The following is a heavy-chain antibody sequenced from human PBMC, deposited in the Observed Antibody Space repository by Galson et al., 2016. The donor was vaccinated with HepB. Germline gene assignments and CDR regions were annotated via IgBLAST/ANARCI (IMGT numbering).Heavy chain of an antibody. V-gene: IGHV3-30*03. Sequence: SLRLSCAASGFTFSSYGMHWVRQAPGKGLEWVAVISYDGSNKYYADSVRGRFSVSRDQAKNTLYMQMNSLRAEDTAVYYCARDSDTSGLHWYFDLWGRGTLVTVSS. CDR2: ISYDGSNK. CDR1: GFTFSSYG. J-gene: IGHJ2*01. D-gene: IGHD3-22*01. CDR3: ARDSDTSGLHWYFDL.